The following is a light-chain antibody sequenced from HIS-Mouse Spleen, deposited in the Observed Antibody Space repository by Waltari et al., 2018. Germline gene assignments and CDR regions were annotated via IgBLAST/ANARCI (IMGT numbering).Light chain of an antibody. CDR1: RSDVGSYTL. Sequence: QSALTQPASVSGSPGQSIPIPCTGTRSDVGSYTLVSWYQQHPGKAPKLMIYEGSKRPSGVSNRFSGSKSGNTASLTISGLQAEDEADYYCCSYAGSSTWVFGGGTKLTVL. V-gene: IGLV2-23*01. J-gene: IGLJ3*02. CDR3: CSYAGSSTWV. CDR2: EGS.